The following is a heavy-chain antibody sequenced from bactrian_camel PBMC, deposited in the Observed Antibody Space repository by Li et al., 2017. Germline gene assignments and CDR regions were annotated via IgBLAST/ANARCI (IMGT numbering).Heavy chain of an antibody. J-gene: IGHJ4*01. Sequence: HVQLVESGGGSVQAGGSLRLSCVATGYTYSSYCVGWFRQVPGKQREGVAGIDYADETNIAESVKGRFTISQDIVENAVHLNMTRLKAEDTATYYCAAQRAIDDCRYEYNYWGKGTQVTVS. D-gene: IGHD4*01. CDR3: AAQRAIDDCRYEYNY. CDR1: GYTYSSYC. V-gene: IGHV3S53*01. CDR2: IDYADET.